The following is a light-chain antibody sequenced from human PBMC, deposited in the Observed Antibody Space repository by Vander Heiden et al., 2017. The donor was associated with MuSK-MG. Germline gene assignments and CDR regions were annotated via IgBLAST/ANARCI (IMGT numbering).Light chain of an antibody. V-gene: IGLV1-44*01. J-gene: IGLJ1*01. CDR1: SSNIGTNT. CDR3: AAWDDSLNGRYV. CDR2: SNN. Sequence: QSVLTQPPSASGTPGQRVTISCSGSSSNIGTNTVTWYQQVPGTAPKLLLFSNNQRPSGVPDRFSGSKSGTSASLAISGLQSEDEADYFCAAWDDSLNGRYVFGTGTTVTVL.